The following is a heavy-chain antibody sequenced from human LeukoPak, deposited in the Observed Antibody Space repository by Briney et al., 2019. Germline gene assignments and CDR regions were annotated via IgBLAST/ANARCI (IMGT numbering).Heavy chain of an antibody. CDR1: DGSFSTYY. V-gene: IGHV4-34*01. CDR3: ASLWYDH. Sequence: SETLSLTCAVYDGSFSTYYWSWIRQPPGKGLEWIGEINHSGSTNYNPSLKSRVTISFDTSKNHFSLKLSSVTAADTAVYYCASLWYDHWGQGTLVTVSS. J-gene: IGHJ5*02. CDR2: INHSGST.